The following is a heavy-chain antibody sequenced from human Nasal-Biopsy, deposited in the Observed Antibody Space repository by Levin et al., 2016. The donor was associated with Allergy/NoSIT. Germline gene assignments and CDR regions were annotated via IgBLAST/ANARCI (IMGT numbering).Heavy chain of an antibody. J-gene: IGHJ4*02. CDR1: GFSVSSKY. V-gene: IGHV3-53*01. Sequence: GGSLRLSCAASGFSVSSKYMSWVRQAPGKGLEWVSLFYNDETFYADSVRGRFTISRDNSKNTLYLQMNNLRAEDTAVYYCARVYADIGYWGQGTLVTVSS. D-gene: IGHD3-16*01. CDR3: ARVYADIGY. CDR2: FYNDET.